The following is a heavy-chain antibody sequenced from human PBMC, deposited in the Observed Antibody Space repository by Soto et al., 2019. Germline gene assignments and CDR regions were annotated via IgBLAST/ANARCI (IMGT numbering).Heavy chain of an antibody. CDR2: IIPIYGTS. V-gene: IGHV1-69*06. Sequence: QVQLVQSGAAVKKPGSSVKVSCKASGDTFSSYSISWVRQAPGQGLEWMGRIIPIYGTSNSAQKFQGRVTITADKSTSTTYMELSSLRADDTAVYYCVNIQMDSSGWYLWSLDSWGQGTRVTVSS. D-gene: IGHD6-19*01. CDR3: VNIQMDSSGWYLWSLDS. J-gene: IGHJ4*02. CDR1: GDTFSSYS.